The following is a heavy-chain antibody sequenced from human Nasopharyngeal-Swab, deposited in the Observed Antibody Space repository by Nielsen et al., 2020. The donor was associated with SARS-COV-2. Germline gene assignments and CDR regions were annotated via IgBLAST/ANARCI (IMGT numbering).Heavy chain of an antibody. Sequence: GGSLRLSCAASGFTFNSYSMNWVRQAPGKGLEWVSSISSNSRYIYYADSVKGRFTISRDNAKNSLYLQMNSLRAEDTAVYYCARDGPELWSYYYYYGMDVWGQGTTVTVSS. CDR2: ISSNSRYI. V-gene: IGHV3-21*01. J-gene: IGHJ6*02. CDR1: GFTFNSYS. D-gene: IGHD5-18*01. CDR3: ARDGPELWSYYYYYGMDV.